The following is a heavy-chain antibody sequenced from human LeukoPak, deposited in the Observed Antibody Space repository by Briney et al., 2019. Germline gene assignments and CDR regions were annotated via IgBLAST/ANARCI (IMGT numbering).Heavy chain of an antibody. Sequence: SETLSLTCTVSGDSVSSYYWSWIRQPPGKGLEWIGYINYSGSTNYNPSLKSRVTISGDTSKNQFSLKLSSVTAADTAVYYCASSPPGNEYFHHWGQGTLVTVS. V-gene: IGHV4-59*08. CDR1: GDSVSSYY. J-gene: IGHJ1*01. CDR3: ASSPPGNEYFHH. CDR2: INYSGST.